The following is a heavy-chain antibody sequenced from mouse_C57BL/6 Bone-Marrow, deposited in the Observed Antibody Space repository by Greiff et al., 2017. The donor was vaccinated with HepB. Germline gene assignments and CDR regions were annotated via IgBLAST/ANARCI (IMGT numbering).Heavy chain of an antibody. Sequence: EVKVEESGGGLVQPGGSLKLSCAASGFTFSDYYMYWVRQTPEKRLEWVAYISNGGGSTYYPDTVKGRFTISRDNARNTLYLQMSRLKSEDTAMYYCARRKSYGSHYYAMDYWGQGTSVTVSS. CDR2: ISNGGGST. D-gene: IGHD1-1*01. J-gene: IGHJ4*01. CDR3: ARRKSYGSHYYAMDY. CDR1: GFTFSDYY. V-gene: IGHV5-12*01.